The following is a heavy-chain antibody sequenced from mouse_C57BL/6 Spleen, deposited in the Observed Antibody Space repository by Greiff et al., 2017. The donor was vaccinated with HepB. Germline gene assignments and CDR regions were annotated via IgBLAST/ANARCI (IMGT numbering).Heavy chain of an antibody. J-gene: IGHJ3*01. CDR3: AGGNYWFAY. CDR1: GFTFSDYG. D-gene: IGHD2-1*01. CDR2: ISSGSSTI. Sequence: EVKLVESGGGLVKPGGSLKLSCAASGFTFSDYGMHWVRQAPEKRLEWVAYISSGSSTIYYADTVKGRFTISRDNAKNTLFLQMTSLRSEDTAMYYCAGGNYWFAYWGQGTLVTVSA. V-gene: IGHV5-17*01.